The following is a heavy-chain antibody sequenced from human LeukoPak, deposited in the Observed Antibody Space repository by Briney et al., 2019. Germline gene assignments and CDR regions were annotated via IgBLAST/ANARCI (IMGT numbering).Heavy chain of an antibody. CDR1: GFTLSTFE. D-gene: IGHD2-21*01. Sequence: GGSLRLSCAAFGFTLSTFEMNWVRQAPGKGLEWVSCVRGSGSIKAYSDSVKGRFIISKDNAKNSLYLEMNNLRAEDTAVYYCTRESGPPSFHIKYWGQGILGTVSS. CDR2: VRGSGSIK. CDR3: TRESGPPSFHIKY. J-gene: IGHJ4*02. V-gene: IGHV3-48*03.